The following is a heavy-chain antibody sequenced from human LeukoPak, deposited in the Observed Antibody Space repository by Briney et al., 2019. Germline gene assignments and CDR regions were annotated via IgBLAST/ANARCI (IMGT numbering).Heavy chain of an antibody. V-gene: IGHV4-39*07. J-gene: IGHJ5*02. D-gene: IGHD6-13*01. CDR1: GGSISSSSYY. CDR2: IYHSERT. Sequence: SETLSLTCTVSGGSISSSSYYWGWIRQPPWKGVEWIGSIYHSERTYYNPSLKSRVTISVDTSKNQFSLRLSSVTAADTAVYYCAREGDSGSVGWFDPWGQGTLVTVSS. CDR3: AREGDSGSVGWFDP.